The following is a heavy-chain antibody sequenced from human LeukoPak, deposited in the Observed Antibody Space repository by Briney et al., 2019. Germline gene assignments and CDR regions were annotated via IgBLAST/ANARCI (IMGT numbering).Heavy chain of an antibody. CDR1: GFTFSRYD. Sequence: GGSLRLSCAASGFTFSRYDMHWVRQATGKGLEWVSGIGTAGDTYYAGSVKGRFTISRENAKNSLYLQMNSLTAGDTAVYYCAGAGSETQWRAFDFGGQGALVTVFS. CDR3: AGAGSETQWRAFDF. CDR2: IGTAGDT. J-gene: IGHJ4*02. V-gene: IGHV3-13*01. D-gene: IGHD6-19*01.